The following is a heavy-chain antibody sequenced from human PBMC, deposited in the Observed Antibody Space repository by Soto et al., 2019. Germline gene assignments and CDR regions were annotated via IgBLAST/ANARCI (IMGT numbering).Heavy chain of an antibody. Sequence: ASVKVSCKASGGTFSSYAISWVRQAPGQGLEWMGGIIPIFGTANYAQKFQGRVTITADESTSTAYMELSSLRAEDTAVYYCAKDLNYDFWSGYLDYWGQGTLVTVSS. J-gene: IGHJ4*02. CDR1: GGTFSSYA. D-gene: IGHD3-3*01. CDR3: AKDLNYDFWSGYLDY. CDR2: IIPIFGTA. V-gene: IGHV1-69*13.